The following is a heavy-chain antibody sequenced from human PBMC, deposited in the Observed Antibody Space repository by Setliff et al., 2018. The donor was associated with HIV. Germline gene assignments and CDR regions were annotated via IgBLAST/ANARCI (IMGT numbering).Heavy chain of an antibody. V-gene: IGHV3-7*01. D-gene: IGHD3-22*01. J-gene: IGHJ3*02. CDR2: IDQHGSER. Sequence: PGGSLRLSCSASEFTNFWMAWVRQAPGKGLEWVANIDQHGSERYYTDSVRGRFTISRDNAKNSLYLQMNSLRGEDTALCYCTRDLGYDSFDIWGQGTMVTVSS. CDR1: EFTNFW. CDR3: TRDLGYDSFDI.